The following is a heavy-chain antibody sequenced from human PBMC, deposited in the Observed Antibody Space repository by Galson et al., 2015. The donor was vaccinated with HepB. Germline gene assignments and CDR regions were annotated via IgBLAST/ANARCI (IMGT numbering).Heavy chain of an antibody. CDR2: IYSGGST. V-gene: IGHV3-66*01. D-gene: IGHD6-19*01. CDR1: GFTVSSNY. CDR3: VSRAVTTKYGFDI. Sequence: SLRLSCAASGFTVSSNYMSWVRQAPGKGLEWVSVIYSGGSTYYADSVKGRFTISRDNSKNTLYLQMNSLRAEDTAVYYCVSRAVTTKYGFDIWGQGTMVTVSS. J-gene: IGHJ3*02.